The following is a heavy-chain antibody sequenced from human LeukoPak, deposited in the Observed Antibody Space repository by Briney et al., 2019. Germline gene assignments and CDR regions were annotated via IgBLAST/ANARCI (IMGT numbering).Heavy chain of an antibody. V-gene: IGHV1-69*05. CDR1: GGTFSSYA. J-gene: IGHJ6*03. Sequence: SVKVSCKASGGTFSSYAISWVRQAPGQGLEWMGRIIPIFGTANYAQKFQGRVTITTDESTSTANMELSGLRSEDTAVYYCAREVSVTLYYYYYYMDVWGKGTTVTVSS. CDR3: AREVSVTLYYYYYYMDV. CDR2: IIPIFGTA. D-gene: IGHD4-11*01.